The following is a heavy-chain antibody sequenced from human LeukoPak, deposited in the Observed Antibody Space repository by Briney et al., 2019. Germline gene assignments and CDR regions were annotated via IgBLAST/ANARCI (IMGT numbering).Heavy chain of an antibody. CDR3: ARGVDYTFGGVIFYDLGYYFDY. D-gene: IGHD3-16*02. J-gene: IGHJ4*02. CDR2: ISAYNGNT. CDR1: GYTFTSYG. Sequence: ASVKVSCKASGYTFTSYGISWVRQAPGQGLEWMGWISAYNGNTNYAQKLQGGVTMTTDTSTSTAYMELRSLRSDDTAVYYCARGVDYTFGGVIFYDLGYYFDYWGQGTLVTVSS. V-gene: IGHV1-18*01.